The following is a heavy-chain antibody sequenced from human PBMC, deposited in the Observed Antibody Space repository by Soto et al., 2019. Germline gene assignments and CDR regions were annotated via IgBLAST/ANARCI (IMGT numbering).Heavy chain of an antibody. D-gene: IGHD3-3*01. V-gene: IGHV1-69*13. Sequence: SVKVSCKASGGTFSRYSITWVRQAPGHGLEWIGRIIPIFGIASYAQKFQGRVTITADESTSTAYMELSSLRSDDTAVYYCAADSHSDFWSGYYRAAYYYYGMDVWGQGTTVTVSS. J-gene: IGHJ6*02. CDR3: AADSHSDFWSGYYRAAYYYYGMDV. CDR2: IIPIFGIA. CDR1: GGTFSRYS.